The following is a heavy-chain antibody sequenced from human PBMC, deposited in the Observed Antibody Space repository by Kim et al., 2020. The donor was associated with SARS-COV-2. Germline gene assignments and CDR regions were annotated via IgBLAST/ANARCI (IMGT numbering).Heavy chain of an antibody. CDR2: MSYDGSNE. V-gene: IGHV3-30*04. CDR1: GFTFSNYA. Sequence: GGSLRLSCAASGFTFSNYALYWVRQAPGKGLEWVAVMSYDGSNEYYADSVKGRFTISRDNSKNTLYLQMNSLRAEDTAVYYCARARSHTAMVHDAFDIWGQGTMVTVSS. J-gene: IGHJ3*02. D-gene: IGHD5-18*01. CDR3: ARARSHTAMVHDAFDI.